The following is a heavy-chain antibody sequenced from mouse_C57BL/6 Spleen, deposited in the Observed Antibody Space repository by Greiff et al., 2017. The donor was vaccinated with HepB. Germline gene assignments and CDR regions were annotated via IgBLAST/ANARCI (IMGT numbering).Heavy chain of an antibody. CDR3: TKREDYFDY. CDR2: IDPETGGT. J-gene: IGHJ2*01. Sequence: QVQLQQSGAELVRPGASVTLSCKASGYTFTDYEMHWVKQTPVHGLEWIGAIDPETGGTAYNQKFKGKAILAADKSSSTAYMELRSLTSEDSAVYYCTKREDYFDYWGQGTTLTVSS. V-gene: IGHV1-15*01. CDR1: GYTFTDYE.